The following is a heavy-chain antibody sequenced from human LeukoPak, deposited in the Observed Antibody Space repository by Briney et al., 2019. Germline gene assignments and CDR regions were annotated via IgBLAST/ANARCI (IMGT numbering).Heavy chain of an antibody. Sequence: PGGSLRLSCAASGFTFSNFWMNWVRQAPGRGLEWVANIKRDGSEKYYVDSVKGRFTISRDNAKNSLYLQMNSLRAEDTAVYYCARVGQYCSGGSCYAIDDWGQGTLVTVSS. CDR2: IKRDGSEK. CDR1: GFTFSNFW. V-gene: IGHV3-7*04. D-gene: IGHD2-15*01. CDR3: ARVGQYCSGGSCYAIDD. J-gene: IGHJ4*02.